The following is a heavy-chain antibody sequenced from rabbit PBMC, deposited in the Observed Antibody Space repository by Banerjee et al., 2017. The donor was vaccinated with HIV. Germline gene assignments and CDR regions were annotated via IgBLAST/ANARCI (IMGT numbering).Heavy chain of an antibody. CDR3: ARGSGGNIAHFGMDL. J-gene: IGHJ6*01. V-gene: IGHV1S45*01. Sequence: QEQLEESGGDLVKPEGSLTLTCTASGFSFSSSYWICWVRQAPGKGLEWIACIYTGDGDTYYASWAKGRFTISKASSTTVTLKMTSLTAADTATYFCARGSGGNIAHFGMDLWGPGTLVTVS. D-gene: IGHD1-1*01. CDR1: GFSFSSSYW. CDR2: IYTGDGDT.